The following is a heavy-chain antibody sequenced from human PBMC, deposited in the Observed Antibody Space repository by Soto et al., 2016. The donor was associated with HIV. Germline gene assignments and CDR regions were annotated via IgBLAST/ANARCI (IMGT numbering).Heavy chain of an antibody. V-gene: IGHV3-66*01. CDR2: IYGGGST. J-gene: IGHJ1*01. D-gene: IGHD3-3*01. CDR3: ALGRFQYI. Sequence: EMQLVESGGDLVQPGGSLRLSCVVSGSTVNSDYMSWVRQPPGKGLEWVSLIYGGGSTSYADSVKGRFTISRDKSKGTVYLQMNSLRVEDTAVYYCALGRFQYIWGQGTLVTVSS. CDR1: GSTVNSDY.